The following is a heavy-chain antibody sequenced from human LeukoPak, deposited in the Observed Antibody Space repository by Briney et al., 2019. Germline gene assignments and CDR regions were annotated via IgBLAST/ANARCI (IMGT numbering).Heavy chain of an antibody. CDR1: GGSISSYY. D-gene: IGHD3-10*01. J-gene: IGHJ4*02. Sequence: SETLSLTCTVSGGSISSYYWSWVRQPPGKGLEWIGYIYYSGSTNYNPSLKSRVTISVDTSKNQFSLRLSSVTAADTAVYYCARGYGSGSYGYFDYWGQGTLVTVSS. CDR2: IYYSGST. V-gene: IGHV4-59*01. CDR3: ARGYGSGSYGYFDY.